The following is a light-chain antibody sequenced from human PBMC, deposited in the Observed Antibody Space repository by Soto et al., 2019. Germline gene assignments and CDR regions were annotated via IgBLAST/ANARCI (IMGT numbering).Light chain of an antibody. CDR1: QTIYSN. J-gene: IGKJ1*01. CDR3: QQYQNLWT. CDR2: RAS. Sequence: IVMTQSPATQSVSPGERATLSCRAGQTIYSNVAWYQQRPGQAPRLLIYRASTRATGVPARFSGSGSGTEFTLTISGLQSEDFALYYCQQYQNLWTFGQGTKVDTK. V-gene: IGKV3-15*01.